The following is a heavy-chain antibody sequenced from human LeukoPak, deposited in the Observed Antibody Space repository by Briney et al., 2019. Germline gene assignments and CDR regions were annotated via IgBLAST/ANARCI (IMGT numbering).Heavy chain of an antibody. CDR1: GGSISSYY. CDR3: ARRDYYDSSGSDAFDI. J-gene: IGHJ3*02. V-gene: IGHV4-59*08. Sequence: PSETLSLTCTVSGGSISSYYWSWIRQPPGKGLEWIGYIYYSGSTNYNPSLKCRVTISVDTSKNQFSLKLSSVTAADTAVYYCARRDYYDSSGSDAFDIWGQGTVVTVSS. D-gene: IGHD3-22*01. CDR2: IYYSGST.